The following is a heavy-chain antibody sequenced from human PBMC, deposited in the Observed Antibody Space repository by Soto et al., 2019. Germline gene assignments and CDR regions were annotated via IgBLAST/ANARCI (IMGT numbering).Heavy chain of an antibody. J-gene: IGHJ5*02. V-gene: IGHV4-59*01. CDR1: GGSISSYY. D-gene: IGHD3-22*01. Sequence: SETLSLTCTVSGGSISSYYWSWIRQPPGKGLEWIGYIYYSGSTNYNPSLKSRVTISVDTSKNQFSLKLSSVTAADTAVYYCASNKYYYDSSGYFGWFDPWGQGTLVTVSS. CDR3: ASNKYYYDSSGYFGWFDP. CDR2: IYYSGST.